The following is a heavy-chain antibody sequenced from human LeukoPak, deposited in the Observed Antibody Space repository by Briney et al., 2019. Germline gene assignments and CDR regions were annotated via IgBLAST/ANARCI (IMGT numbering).Heavy chain of an antibody. D-gene: IGHD3-3*01. Sequence: SETLSLTCTVYGGSISSYYWSWIRQPPGKGVEWIGYIYYSGSTNYNPSLKSRVTISVDTSKNQFSLKLSSVTAADTAVYYCARETRDYDFWSGNDAFDIWGQGTMVTVSS. CDR3: ARETRDYDFWSGNDAFDI. V-gene: IGHV4-59*01. CDR2: IYYSGST. J-gene: IGHJ3*02. CDR1: GGSISSYY.